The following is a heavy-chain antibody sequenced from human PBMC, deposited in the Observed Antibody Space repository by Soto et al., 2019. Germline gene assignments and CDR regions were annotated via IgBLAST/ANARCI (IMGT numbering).Heavy chain of an antibody. V-gene: IGHV1-18*01. CDR3: ARVLLWFGELLFIDY. CDR2: ISAYNGNT. CDR1: GYTFTSYG. D-gene: IGHD3-10*01. Sequence: ASVKVSCKASGYTFTSYGISWVRQAPGQGLEWMGWISAYNGNTNYAQKLQGRVTMTTDTSTSTAYMELRSLRSDDTAVYYCARVLLWFGELLFIDYWGQGTLVTVSS. J-gene: IGHJ4*02.